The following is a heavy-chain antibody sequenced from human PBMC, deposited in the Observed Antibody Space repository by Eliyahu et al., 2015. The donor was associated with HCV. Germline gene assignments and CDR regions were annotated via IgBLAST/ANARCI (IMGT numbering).Heavy chain of an antibody. CDR2: INSDGSST. J-gene: IGHJ3*02. D-gene: IGHD3-22*01. CDR3: ARGLYDSSGYGLRAFDI. V-gene: IGHV3-74*01. Sequence: PGKGLVWVSRINSDGSSTTYADSVKGRFTISRDNAKNTLYLQMNSLRAEDTAVYYCARGLYDSSGYGLRAFDIWGQGTMVTVSS.